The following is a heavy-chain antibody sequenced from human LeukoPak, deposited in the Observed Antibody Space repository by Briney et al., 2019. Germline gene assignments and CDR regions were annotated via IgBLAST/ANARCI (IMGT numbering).Heavy chain of an antibody. V-gene: IGHV4-30-4*01. D-gene: IGHD2-2*01. CDR2: IYYSGST. CDR3: AIHIVVVPAAKKKNWFDP. Sequence: PSETLSLTCTVSGGSISSGDYYWSWIRQPPGKGLEWIGYIYYSGSTYYNPSLKSRVTISVDTSKNQFSLKLSSVTAADTAVYYCAIHIVVVPAAKKKNWFDPWGQGTLVTVSS. J-gene: IGHJ5*02. CDR1: GGSISSGDYY.